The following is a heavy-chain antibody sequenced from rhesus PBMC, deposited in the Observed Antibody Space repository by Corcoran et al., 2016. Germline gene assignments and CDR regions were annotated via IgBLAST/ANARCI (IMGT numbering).Heavy chain of an antibody. CDR1: GGSISGYY. CDR3: ARNEYRHYGLDF. CDR2: IGGCGGSP. D-gene: IGHD4-23*01. Sequence: QVQLQESGPGLVKPSETLSLTCAVSGGSISGYYWNWIRQPPGKGLEWVGYIGGCGGSPNSHPSLKRRVTISPATSNNQFSLKLTSVTAADTGVYYCARNEYRHYGLDFWGQGVVVPVSS. J-gene: IGHJ6*01. V-gene: IGHV4S5*01.